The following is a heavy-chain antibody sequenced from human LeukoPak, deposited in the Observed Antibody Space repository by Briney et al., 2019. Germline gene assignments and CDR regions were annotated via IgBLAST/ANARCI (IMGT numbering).Heavy chain of an antibody. J-gene: IGHJ6*02. Sequence: GESLKISCKGSRYSFTSYWIGWVRQMPGKGLEWMGIIYPGDSDTRYSPSFQGQVTISADKSISTAYLQWSSLKASDTAMYYCARHVSSSWSLNYYYYGMDVWGQGTTVTVSS. CDR1: RYSFTSYW. CDR2: IYPGDSDT. D-gene: IGHD6-13*01. V-gene: IGHV5-51*01. CDR3: ARHVSSSWSLNYYYYGMDV.